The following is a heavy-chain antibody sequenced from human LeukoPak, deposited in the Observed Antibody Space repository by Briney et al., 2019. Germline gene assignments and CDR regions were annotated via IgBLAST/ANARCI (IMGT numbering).Heavy chain of an antibody. V-gene: IGHV3-48*04. CDR2: ISSSSSTI. D-gene: IGHD3-22*01. CDR1: GFTFSSYD. CDR3: ARADVTSGYYEVGVIDY. J-gene: IGHJ4*02. Sequence: GGSLRLSCAASGFTFSSYDMKWVRQAPGKGLEWVSCISSSSSTIYYADSVKGRFTISRDNAKNSLFLQMNSLRAEDTAVYYCARADVTSGYYEVGVIDYWGQGTLVTVSS.